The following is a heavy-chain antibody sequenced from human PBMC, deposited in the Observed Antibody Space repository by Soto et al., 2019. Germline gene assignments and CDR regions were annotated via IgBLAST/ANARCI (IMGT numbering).Heavy chain of an antibody. CDR1: GVSISSSGYY. V-gene: IGHV4-39*01. J-gene: IGHJ6*02. Sequence: QLQLQESGPGLVKPSETLSLTCTVSGVSISSSGYYWGWIRQPPGKGLEWIGSIYYSGSTYYNPSLKSRVTISVDTSRNQFSLKLSSVTAADTAVYFCARQSAPDAIMNYFYYYGMDVWGQGTTVTVSS. CDR2: IYYSGST. D-gene: IGHD2-2*01. CDR3: ARQSAPDAIMNYFYYYGMDV.